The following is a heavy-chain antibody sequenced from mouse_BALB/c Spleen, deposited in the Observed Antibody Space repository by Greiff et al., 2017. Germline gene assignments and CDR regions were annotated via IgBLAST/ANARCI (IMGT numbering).Heavy chain of an antibody. Sequence: VKLMESGPDLVAPSQSLSITCTVSGFSLTSYGVHWVRQPPGKGLEWLVVIWSDGSTTYNSALKSRLSISKDNSKSQVFLKMNSLQTDDTAMYYCARHPYGSSSAMDYWGQGTSVTVSS. CDR1: GFSLTSYG. CDR2: IWSDGST. J-gene: IGHJ4*01. CDR3: ARHPYGSSSAMDY. V-gene: IGHV2-6-2*01. D-gene: IGHD1-1*01.